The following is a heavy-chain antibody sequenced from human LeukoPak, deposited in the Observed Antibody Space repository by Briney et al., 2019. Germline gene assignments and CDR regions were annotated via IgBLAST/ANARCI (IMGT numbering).Heavy chain of an antibody. J-gene: IGHJ6*02. CDR1: GFTFSSYA. D-gene: IGHD2-2*01. V-gene: IGHV3-30*04. CDR3: AKGLCSTSCYSVPDHV. Sequence: GGSLRLSCAASGFTFSSYAMHWVRQAPGKGLEWVAVISYDGSNKYYADSVKGRFTISRDNSKNTLYLQMNSLRAEDTAVYYCAKGLCSTSCYSVPDHVWGQGTTVTVSS. CDR2: ISYDGSNK.